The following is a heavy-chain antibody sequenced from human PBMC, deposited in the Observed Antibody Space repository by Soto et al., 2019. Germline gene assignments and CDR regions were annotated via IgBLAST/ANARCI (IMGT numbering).Heavy chain of an antibody. V-gene: IGHV1-69*13. CDR2: IIPIFGTA. Sequence: SVKVSCKASGGTFSSYAISWVRQAPGQGLEWMGGIIPIFGTANYAQKFQGRVTITADESTSTAYMELSSLRSEDTAVYYCARLSAARPRTDYYYGMDVWGQGTTVTVSS. CDR3: ARLSAARPRTDYYYGMDV. J-gene: IGHJ6*02. CDR1: GGTFSSYA. D-gene: IGHD6-6*01.